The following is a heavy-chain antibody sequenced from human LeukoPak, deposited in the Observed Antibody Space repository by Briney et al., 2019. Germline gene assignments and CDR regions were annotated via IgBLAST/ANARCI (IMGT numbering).Heavy chain of an antibody. CDR2: INHSGST. CDR1: GFTFSSYS. V-gene: IGHV4-34*01. Sequence: PGGSLRLSCAASGFTFSSYSMNWVRQPPGKGLEWIGEINHSGSTNYNPSLKSRVTISVDTSKNQFSLKLSSVTAADTAVYHCARGRMAARPGFYYYYYMDVWGKGTTVTVSS. CDR3: ARGRMAARPGFYYYYYMDV. D-gene: IGHD6-6*01. J-gene: IGHJ6*03.